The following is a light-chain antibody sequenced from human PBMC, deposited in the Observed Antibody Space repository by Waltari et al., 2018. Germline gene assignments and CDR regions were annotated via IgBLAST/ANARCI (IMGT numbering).Light chain of an antibody. CDR2: AAS. CDR1: QGISNY. V-gene: IGKV1-9*01. CDR3: QQLNDVPIA. J-gene: IGKJ5*01. Sequence: IQLTQSPSSLSASVGDRVTLTCRASQGISNYFAWYQQKPGKAPKVLIYAASTLQSGVPSRFSGSGSGTDFTLTIGSLQPEDFATYFCQQLNDVPIAFGQGTRLEIK.